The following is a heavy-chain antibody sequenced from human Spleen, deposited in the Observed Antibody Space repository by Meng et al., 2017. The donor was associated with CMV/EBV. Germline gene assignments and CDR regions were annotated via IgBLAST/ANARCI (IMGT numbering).Heavy chain of an antibody. V-gene: IGHV1-46*01. D-gene: IGHD5-18*01. J-gene: IGHJ4*02. CDR3: ARVDTAAEGGILDY. CDR1: GYAFTSYY. CDR2: INPSGGST. Sequence: KASGYAFTSYYMHWVRQAPGQGLEWMGIINPSGGSTSYAQKFQGRVTMTRDTSTSTVYMELSSLRSEDTAVYYCARVDTAAEGGILDYWGQGTLVTVSS.